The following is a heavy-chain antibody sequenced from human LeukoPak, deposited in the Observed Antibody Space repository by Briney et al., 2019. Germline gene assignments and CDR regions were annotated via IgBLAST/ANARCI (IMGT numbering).Heavy chain of an antibody. CDR2: IDWDDDK. D-gene: IGHD3-10*01. Sequence: SGPALVKPTQTLTLTCTFSGFSLSTSGMCVSWIRQPPGKALEWLARIDWDDDKYYSTSLKTRLTISKDTSKNQVVLTMTNMDPVDTATYYCARILADYYGSGSWGNWFDPWGQGTLVTVSS. V-gene: IGHV2-70*11. CDR3: ARILADYYGSGSWGNWFDP. J-gene: IGHJ5*02. CDR1: GFSLSTSGMC.